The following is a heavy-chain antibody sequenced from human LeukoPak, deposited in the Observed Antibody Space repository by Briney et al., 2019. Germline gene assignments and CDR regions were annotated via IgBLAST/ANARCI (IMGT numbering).Heavy chain of an antibody. J-gene: IGHJ5*02. Sequence: ASVKVSCKASGYTFTGYYMHWVRQAPGQGLEWMGWINPNSGGTNYAQKFQGRVTMTRDTSISTAYMELSRLRSDDTAVYYCARGYNVWGSYRYLNWFDPWGRGTLVTVSS. D-gene: IGHD3-16*02. CDR2: INPNSGGT. V-gene: IGHV1-2*02. CDR3: ARGYNVWGSYRYLNWFDP. CDR1: GYTFTGYY.